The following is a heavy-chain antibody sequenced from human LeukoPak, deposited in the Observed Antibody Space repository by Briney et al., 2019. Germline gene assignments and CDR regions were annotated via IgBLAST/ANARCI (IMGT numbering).Heavy chain of an antibody. J-gene: IGHJ3*02. CDR3: ARGGYCSGGSCYLGAFDI. CDR1: GGTFSSYA. D-gene: IGHD2-15*01. CDR2: IIPIFGTA. Sequence: SVKVSCKASGGTFSSYAISWVRQAPGQGLEWMGGIIPIFGTANYAQKFQGRVTITTDESTSTAYMELSSLRSEDTAVYYCARGGYCSGGSCYLGAFDIWGQGTMVTVSS. V-gene: IGHV1-69*05.